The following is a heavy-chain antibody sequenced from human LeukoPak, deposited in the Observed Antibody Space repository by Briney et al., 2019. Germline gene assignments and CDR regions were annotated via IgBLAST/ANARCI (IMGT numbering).Heavy chain of an antibody. CDR1: GFTFSSYA. J-gene: IGHJ4*02. D-gene: IGHD1-26*01. CDR3: ARGTQRWELL. Sequence: PGGSLRLSCAASGFTFSSYAMHWVRQAPGKGLEWVAVISYDGSNKYYADSVKGRFTISRDNAKNSLYLQMNSLRAEDTAVYYCARGTQRWELLWGQGTLVTVSS. CDR2: ISYDGSNK. V-gene: IGHV3-30*04.